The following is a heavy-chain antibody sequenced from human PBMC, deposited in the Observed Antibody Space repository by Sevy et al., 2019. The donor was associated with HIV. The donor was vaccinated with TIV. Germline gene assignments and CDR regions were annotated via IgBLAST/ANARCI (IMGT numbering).Heavy chain of an antibody. D-gene: IGHD4-17*01. CDR2: IKQDGSDV. V-gene: IGHV3-7*01. Sequence: GSLRLSCAASGFTFPTYWMNWVRQAPGKGLEWLGNIKQDGSDVNYVDSVKGRFTISRDNAKNSVYLEMNNLRAEDTGIYYCARGMSDYGDLFFDYWGQGTLVTVSS. J-gene: IGHJ4*02. CDR1: GFTFPTYW. CDR3: ARGMSDYGDLFFDY.